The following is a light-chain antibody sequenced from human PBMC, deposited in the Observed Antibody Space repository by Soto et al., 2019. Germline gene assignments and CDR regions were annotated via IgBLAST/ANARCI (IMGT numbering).Light chain of an antibody. J-gene: IGKJ1*01. Sequence: EIVLTQSPGTLSLSPGERATLSCRASQSVSSSYLAWYQQKPGQAPRLLIYGASTRATGIPARFSGSGSGTEFALTISSLQSEDFAVYYCQQYNHSPTFGQGTKVE. CDR1: QSVSSSY. CDR2: GAS. V-gene: IGKV3-15*01. CDR3: QQYNHSPT.